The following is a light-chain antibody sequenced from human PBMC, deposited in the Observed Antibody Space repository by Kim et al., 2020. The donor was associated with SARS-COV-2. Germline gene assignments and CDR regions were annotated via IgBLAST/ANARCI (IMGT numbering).Light chain of an antibody. CDR3: QQSNSWPLT. CDR2: DAS. CDR1: QSVSIN. Sequence: EIVMTQSPATLSVSPGERVVLSCRASQSVSINVAWYQQIPGQAPRLLILDASIRAPGIPVRFGGSGSGTEFTLTISSLQPEDFSLYYCQQSNSWPLTFGGGTKVDIK. V-gene: IGKV3D-15*01. J-gene: IGKJ4*01.